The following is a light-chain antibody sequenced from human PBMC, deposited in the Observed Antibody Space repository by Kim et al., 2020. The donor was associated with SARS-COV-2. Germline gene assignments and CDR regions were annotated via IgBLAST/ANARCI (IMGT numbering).Light chain of an antibody. V-gene: IGKV1-5*03. J-gene: IGKJ1*01. Sequence: VGDRVTITCRASQNINYYLTWYRLTPENAPNLLISNPSTLESGVPSTFSVSGSGIGFTLPISSLQPDVFTSCCCQQHKAFSSTFGQVTKVDI. CDR1: QNINYY. CDR3: QQHKAFSST. CDR2: NPS.